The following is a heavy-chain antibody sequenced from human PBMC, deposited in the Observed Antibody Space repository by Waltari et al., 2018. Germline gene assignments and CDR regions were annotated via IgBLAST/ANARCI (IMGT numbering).Heavy chain of an antibody. CDR2: INHSGST. J-gene: IGHJ6*03. V-gene: IGHV4-34*01. CDR3: ARGRGPSYYYYYMDV. CDR1: GGSFSGYY. Sequence: QVQLQQWGAGLLKPSETLSLTCAVYGGSFSGYYWSWIRQPPGKGLEWIGEINHSGSTNYTPSLKSRVTISVDTSKNQCALKLSSVTAADTAVYYCARGRGPSYYYYYMDVWGKGTTVTVSS.